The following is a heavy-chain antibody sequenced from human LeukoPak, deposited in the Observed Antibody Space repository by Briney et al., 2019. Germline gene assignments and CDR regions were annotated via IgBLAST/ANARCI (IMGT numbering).Heavy chain of an antibody. CDR3: ARVGFGCSGGSCYGGLDY. Sequence: VASVKVSCKASGGTFSSYAISWVRQAPGQGLEWMGRIIPILGIANYAQKFQGRVTITADKSTSTVYMELSSLRSEDTAVYYCARVGFGCSGGSCYGGLDYWGQGTLVTVSS. CDR1: GGTFSSYA. J-gene: IGHJ4*02. V-gene: IGHV1-69*04. CDR2: IIPILGIA. D-gene: IGHD2-15*01.